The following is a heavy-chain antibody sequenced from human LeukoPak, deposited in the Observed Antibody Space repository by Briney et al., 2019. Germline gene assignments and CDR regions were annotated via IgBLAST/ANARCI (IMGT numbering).Heavy chain of an antibody. CDR3: ARDNYVGYHDY. CDR2: IYYSGST. D-gene: IGHD1-7*01. J-gene: IGHJ4*02. CDR1: GGSISSYY. Sequence: SETLSLTCTVSGGSISSYYWSWIRQPPGKGLEWIGYIYYSGSTNYNPSLKSRVTISVDTSKNQFSLKLSSVTAADTAVYYCARDNYVGYHDYWGQGTLVTVST. V-gene: IGHV4-59*12.